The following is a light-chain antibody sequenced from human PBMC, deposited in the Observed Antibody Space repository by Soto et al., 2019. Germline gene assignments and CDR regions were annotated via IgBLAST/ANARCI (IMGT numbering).Light chain of an antibody. V-gene: IGKV1-5*01. CDR2: DAS. Sequence: DIPMTQSPSTLSASVGDRVTITCRASQSISSWLAWYQQKPGKATKLLIYDASSLESGVPSRFSGSGSGTEFTLTISSRQPDDFATYYCQQYNSYLLTFGGGTKVEIK. CDR1: QSISSW. CDR3: QQYNSYLLT. J-gene: IGKJ4*01.